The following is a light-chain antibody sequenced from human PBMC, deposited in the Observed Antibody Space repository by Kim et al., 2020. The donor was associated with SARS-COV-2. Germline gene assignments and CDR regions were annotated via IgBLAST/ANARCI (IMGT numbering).Light chain of an antibody. Sequence: ASVGDRVTITCRASQGIRNVLAWYQQKPGKPPTLLIYSDSSLQIGIPSRFSGSGSGTDFTLTISSLQPEDFATYYCQHFHSYPITFGQGTRLEIK. J-gene: IGKJ5*01. CDR3: QHFHSYPIT. CDR2: SDS. CDR1: QGIRNV. V-gene: IGKV1-13*02.